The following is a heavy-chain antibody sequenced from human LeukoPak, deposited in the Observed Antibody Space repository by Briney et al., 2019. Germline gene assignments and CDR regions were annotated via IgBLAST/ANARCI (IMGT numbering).Heavy chain of an antibody. CDR1: GFTFSSYW. J-gene: IGHJ5*02. V-gene: IGHV3-7*01. D-gene: IGHD3-22*01. CDR3: ARSTMIVEEQNWFDP. Sequence: GGSLRLSCAASGFTFSSYWMSWVRQAPGKGLEWVANIKQDGSEKYYVDSVKGRFTISRDNAKNSLYLQMNSLRAEDTAVYYCARSTMIVEEQNWFDPWGQGTLVTVSS. CDR2: IKQDGSEK.